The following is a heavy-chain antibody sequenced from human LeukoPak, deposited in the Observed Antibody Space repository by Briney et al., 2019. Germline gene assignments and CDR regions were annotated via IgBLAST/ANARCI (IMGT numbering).Heavy chain of an antibody. CDR3: RDGMDV. J-gene: IGHJ6*02. CDR2: INGSGNST. Sequence: GGSLRLSCAAYGFIFRNYYMSWVRQAPGKGLEWVSAINGSGNSTYYADSVQGRFTISRDNSKNTLYLQMNSLRAEDTAVYYCRDGMDVWGQGTTVAVSS. CDR1: GFIFRNYY. V-gene: IGHV3-23*01.